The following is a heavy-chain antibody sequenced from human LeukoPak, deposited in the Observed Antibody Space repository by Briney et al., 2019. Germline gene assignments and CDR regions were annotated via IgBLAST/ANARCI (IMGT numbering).Heavy chain of an antibody. CDR2: ISGYNANT. J-gene: IGHJ4*02. D-gene: IGHD2-2*01. V-gene: IGHV1-18*01. CDR3: ARGWQRQYQLLPYY. CDR1: GYTFTSYG. Sequence: GASVKVSCKASGYTFTSYGITWVRQAPGQGLEWMGWISGYNANTNYAQKFQGRVTMTRDTSISTAYMELSRLRSDDTAVYYCARGWQRQYQLLPYYWGQGTLVTVSS.